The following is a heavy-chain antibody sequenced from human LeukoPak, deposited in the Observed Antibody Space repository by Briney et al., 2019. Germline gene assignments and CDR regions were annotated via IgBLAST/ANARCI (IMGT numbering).Heavy chain of an antibody. Sequence: GESLKISCKGSGYSFTSYWIGWVRQMPGKGLEWMGIIYPGDSDTRYSPSFQGQVTISADKSISTAYLQWSSLKASDTAMDYCGSRRSSSWFDYWAREPWSPSPQ. J-gene: IGHJ4*02. CDR3: GSRRSSSWFDY. CDR2: IYPGDSDT. D-gene: IGHD6-13*01. CDR1: GYSFTSYW. V-gene: IGHV5-51*01.